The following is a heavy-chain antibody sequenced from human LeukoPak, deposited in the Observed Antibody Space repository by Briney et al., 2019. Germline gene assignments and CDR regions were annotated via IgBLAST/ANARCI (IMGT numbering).Heavy chain of an antibody. J-gene: IGHJ5*02. CDR3: ARVLSITMVREHTPTGGWFDP. D-gene: IGHD3-10*01. CDR1: GFTFSSYA. V-gene: IGHV3-23*01. Sequence: AGGSLRLSCAASGFTFSSYAMSWVRQAPGKGLEWVSAISGSGGSTYYADSVKGRFTISRDNSKNTLYLQMNSLRAEDTAVYYCARVLSITMVREHTPTGGWFDPWGQGTLVTVSS. CDR2: ISGSGGST.